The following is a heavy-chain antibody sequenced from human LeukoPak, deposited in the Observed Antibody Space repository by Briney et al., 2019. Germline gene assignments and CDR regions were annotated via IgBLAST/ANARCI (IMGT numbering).Heavy chain of an antibody. CDR3: ARRELGYCSGGSCYQDSFDP. Sequence: GASVKVSCKASGGTFSSYAISWVRQAPGQGLEWMGRIIPILGIANYAQKFQGRVTITADKSTSTAYMELSSLRSEDTAVYYCARRELGYCSGGSCYQDSFDPWGQGTLVTVSS. V-gene: IGHV1-69*04. J-gene: IGHJ5*02. D-gene: IGHD2-15*01. CDR1: GGTFSSYA. CDR2: IIPILGIA.